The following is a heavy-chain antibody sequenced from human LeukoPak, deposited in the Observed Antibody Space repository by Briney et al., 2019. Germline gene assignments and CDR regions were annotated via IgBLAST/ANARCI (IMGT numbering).Heavy chain of an antibody. V-gene: IGHV3-21*01. CDR3: ARDRGEQLVSFDY. CDR1: GFTFSSYS. CDR2: FTSGSRSI. J-gene: IGHJ4*02. D-gene: IGHD6-13*01. Sequence: GGSLRLSCAASGFTFSSYSMTWVRQAPGKGLEWVSSFTSGSRSIYYADSVKGRFTISRDNAKNSLYLQMNSLRAEDTAVYYCARDRGEQLVSFDYWGQGTLVTVSS.